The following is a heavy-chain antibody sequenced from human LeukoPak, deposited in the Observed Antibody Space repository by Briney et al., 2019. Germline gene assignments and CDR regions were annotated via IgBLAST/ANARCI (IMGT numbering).Heavy chain of an antibody. J-gene: IGHJ5*02. D-gene: IGHD6-19*01. Sequence: PSETLSLTCTVSGGSISSYYCNWIRQPAGKGLEWIGYIYHSGSTNYNPSLKSRVTISVDTSKKQFSLKLSSVTAADTAVYYCALTISVAGSNWFDPWGQGTLVTVSS. CDR2: IYHSGST. V-gene: IGHV4-59*01. CDR1: GGSISSYY. CDR3: ALTISVAGSNWFDP.